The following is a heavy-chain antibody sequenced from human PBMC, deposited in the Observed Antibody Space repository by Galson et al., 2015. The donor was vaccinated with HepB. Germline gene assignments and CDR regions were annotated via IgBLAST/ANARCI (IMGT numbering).Heavy chain of an antibody. J-gene: IGHJ2*01. CDR2: LRPSGNT. CDR1: GFTFSYYA. Sequence: LRLSCAASGFTFSYYAMSWVRQAPGKGLEWLAYLRPSGNTDYNPSLKSRLTMSVDTSKNQFSLKMTSVTAADTAVYYCARSGTGTKGTYWYFELWGRSTLVTVSS. D-gene: IGHD1-7*01. V-gene: IGHV4-59*01. CDR3: ARSGTGTKGTYWYFEL.